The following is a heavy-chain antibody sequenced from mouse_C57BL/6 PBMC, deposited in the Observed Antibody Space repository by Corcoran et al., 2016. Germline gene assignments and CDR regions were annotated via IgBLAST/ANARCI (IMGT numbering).Heavy chain of an antibody. V-gene: IGHV3-6*01. CDR3: AREGPITTGYFDY. J-gene: IGHJ2*01. CDR2: ISYDGSN. D-gene: IGHD1-1*01. Sequence: DVQLQESGPGLVKPSQSLSLTCSVTGYSITSGYYWNWIRQFPGNKLEWMGYISYDGSNNYNPSLKNRISITRDTSKNQFFLKLNSVTTEDTATYYCAREGPITTGYFDYWGQGTTLTVSS. CDR1: GYSITSGYY.